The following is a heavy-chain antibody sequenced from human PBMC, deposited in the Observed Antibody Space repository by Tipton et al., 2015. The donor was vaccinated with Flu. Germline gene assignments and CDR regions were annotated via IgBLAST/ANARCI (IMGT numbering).Heavy chain of an antibody. D-gene: IGHD2-21*02. Sequence: SLRLSCAASGFTLSSYWMSWVRQAPGKGLEWVANIKQDGSEINYVDSVKGRFTISRDNAKDSLHLQMNSLRAEDTAVYYCARDRGDYYWRAYYYYGMDVWGQGTTVTVSS. CDR3: ARDRGDYYWRAYYYYGMDV. J-gene: IGHJ6*02. CDR1: GFTLSSYW. V-gene: IGHV3-7*01. CDR2: IKQDGSEI.